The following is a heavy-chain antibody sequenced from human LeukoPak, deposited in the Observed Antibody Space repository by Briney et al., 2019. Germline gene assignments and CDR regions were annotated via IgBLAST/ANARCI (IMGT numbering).Heavy chain of an antibody. CDR1: GYSFTSYW. CDR2: IYPGDSDT. CDR3: ARLTKRGIAVAGQGEYDY. V-gene: IGHV5-51*01. D-gene: IGHD6-19*01. Sequence: GESLKISCKGSGYSFTSYWIGWVRQMPGKGLEWMGIIYPGDSDTRYSPSFQGQVTISADKSISTAYLQWSSLKASDTAMYYCARLTKRGIAVAGQGEYDYWGQGTLVTVSS. J-gene: IGHJ4*02.